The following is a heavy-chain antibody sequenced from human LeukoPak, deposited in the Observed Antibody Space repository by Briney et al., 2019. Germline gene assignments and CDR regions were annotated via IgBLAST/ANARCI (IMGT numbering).Heavy chain of an antibody. J-gene: IGHJ4*02. Sequence: PGGSLRLSCAGSGFTFNRHWMSWVRQAPGKGLEWVSSISTSSTYTNYADSVKGRFTISRDNAKNSVYLQMNSLRAEDTAVYYCARGLHRISMIVEVPLDYWGQGTLVTVSS. CDR1: GFTFNRHW. CDR3: ARGLHRISMIVEVPLDY. V-gene: IGHV3-21*04. CDR2: ISTSSTYT. D-gene: IGHD3-22*01.